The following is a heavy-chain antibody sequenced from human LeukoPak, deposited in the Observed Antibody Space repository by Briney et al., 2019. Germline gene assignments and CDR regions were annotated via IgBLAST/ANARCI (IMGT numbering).Heavy chain of an antibody. CDR3: ASRIVVVPAAMAPKFDY. V-gene: IGHV1-69*13. CDR2: IIPIFGTA. Sequence: GAPVKVSCKASGGTFSSYAISWVRQAPGQGLEWMGGIIPIFGTANYAQKFQGRVTITADESTSTAYMELSSLRSEDTAVYYCASRIVVVPAAMAPKFDYWGQGTLVTVSS. J-gene: IGHJ4*02. D-gene: IGHD2-2*01. CDR1: GGTFSSYA.